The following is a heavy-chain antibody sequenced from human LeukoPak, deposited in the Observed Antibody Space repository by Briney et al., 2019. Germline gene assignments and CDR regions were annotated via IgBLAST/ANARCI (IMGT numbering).Heavy chain of an antibody. J-gene: IGHJ3*02. CDR3: ARVQRASYSYGRLGPFDI. V-gene: IGHV3-11*01. D-gene: IGHD5-18*01. CDR2: ISSSGSTI. CDR1: GFTFSDYY. Sequence: PGGSLRLSCAASGFTFSDYYMSWIRQAPGKGLEWVSYISSSGSTIYYADSVKGRFTISRDNAKNSLYLQMNSLRAEDTAVYYCARVQRASYSYGRLGPFDIWGQGTMVTVSS.